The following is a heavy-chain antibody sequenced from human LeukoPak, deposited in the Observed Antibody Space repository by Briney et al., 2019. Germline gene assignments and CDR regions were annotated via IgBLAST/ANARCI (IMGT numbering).Heavy chain of an antibody. D-gene: IGHD5-18*01. CDR1: GYTFTSYY. CDR2: INPSGGST. Sequence: ASVKVSCKASGYTFTSYYIHWVRQAPGQGLEWMGIINPSGGSTSYAQKFQGRVTMTRDTSTSTVYMELSSLRSEDTAVYYCARVGSRSYSYGEIYYFDYWGQGTLVTVSS. V-gene: IGHV1-46*01. CDR3: ARVGSRSYSYGEIYYFDY. J-gene: IGHJ4*02.